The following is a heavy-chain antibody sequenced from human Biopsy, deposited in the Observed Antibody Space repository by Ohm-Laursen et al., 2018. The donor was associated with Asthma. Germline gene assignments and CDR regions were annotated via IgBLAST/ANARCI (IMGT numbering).Heavy chain of an antibody. CDR3: ARKAGSCISRTCYSLDF. Sequence: SVKVSCKSLGGTFNTYVIGWVRQAPGQGLEWMGGINSVFGTTTYPQEFQDRVTITAEDSTSTVYMELSSLRSEDTAVYYCARKAGSCISRTCYSLDFWGQGTLVTVSS. V-gene: IGHV1-69*13. J-gene: IGHJ4*02. CDR1: GGTFNTYV. D-gene: IGHD2-2*01. CDR2: INSVFGTT.